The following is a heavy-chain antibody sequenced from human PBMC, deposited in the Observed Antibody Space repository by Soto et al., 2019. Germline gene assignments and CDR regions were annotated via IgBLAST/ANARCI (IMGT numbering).Heavy chain of an antibody. CDR3: VKDRPTVVTPDWYFDL. V-gene: IGHV3-23*01. CDR1: GFTFSSYA. D-gene: IGHD4-17*01. J-gene: IGHJ2*01. Sequence: EVQLLESGGGLVQPGGSLRLSCAASGFTFSSYAMSWVRQAPGKGLEWVSAINPSGGGTFSADSVRGRFTISRDNSKNTLYLQMNSLRAADTALYYCVKDRPTVVTPDWYFDLWGRGTLVTVSS. CDR2: INPSGGGT.